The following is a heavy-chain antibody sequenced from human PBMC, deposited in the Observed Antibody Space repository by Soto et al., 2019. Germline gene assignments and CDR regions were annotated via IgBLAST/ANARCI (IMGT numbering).Heavy chain of an antibody. Sequence: QVQLLQSGPEVRKPGSSVKVSCAASGGTFRSNTLNWVRQAPGQGLEWMGGIIPILGRTDFAQKFQGRITVTADDSTNTSSMELSSLESGDTAIYYCATMVDMIINYSGMDVWGQGTTVTVTS. V-gene: IGHV1-69*16. CDR2: IIPILGRT. J-gene: IGHJ6*02. D-gene: IGHD3-22*01. CDR3: ATMVDMIINYSGMDV. CDR1: GGTFRSNT.